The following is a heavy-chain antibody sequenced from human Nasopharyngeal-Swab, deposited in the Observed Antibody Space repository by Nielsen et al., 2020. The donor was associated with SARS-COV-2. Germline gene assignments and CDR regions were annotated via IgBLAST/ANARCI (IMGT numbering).Heavy chain of an antibody. CDR2: IWYDGSNK. V-gene: IGHV3-33*01. J-gene: IGHJ4*02. CDR1: GFTFSSYG. D-gene: IGHD6-13*01. CDR3: ARERYSSSWYFDY. Sequence: GESLKISWAASGFTFSSYGMHWVRQAPGKGLEWVAVIWYDGSNKYYADSVKGRFTISRDNSKNTLYLQMNSLRAEDTAVYYCARERYSSSWYFDYWGQGTLVTVSS.